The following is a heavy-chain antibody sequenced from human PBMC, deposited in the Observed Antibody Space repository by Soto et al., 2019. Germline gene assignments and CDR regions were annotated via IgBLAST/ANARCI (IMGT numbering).Heavy chain of an antibody. CDR3: ARGDTARPDTFDY. J-gene: IGHJ4*02. V-gene: IGHV4-30-2*01. Sequence: SETLSLTYAISGGSISSGGFSWSWIRQPPGKGLEWIGYIYHSGNTHYNPSLKSRVTISVDVSKNQFSLKLYSVTAADTAIYYCARGDTARPDTFDYWGQGTLVTVS. CDR2: IYHSGNT. D-gene: IGHD6-6*01. CDR1: GGSISSGGFS.